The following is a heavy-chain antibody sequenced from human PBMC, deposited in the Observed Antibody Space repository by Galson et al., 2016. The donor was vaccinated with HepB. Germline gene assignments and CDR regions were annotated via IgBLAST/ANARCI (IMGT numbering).Heavy chain of an antibody. CDR2: ISGSGAST. CDR3: AKGLSSGLRDPFDI. CDR1: GFTLRSYV. V-gene: IGHV3-23*01. Sequence: SLRLSCATSGFTLRSYVISWVRQAPGKGLEWVSGISGSGASTYYAESVKGRFTISRDNSKNTVHLQMNNLRAEDTALYYCAKGLSSGLRDPFDIWGQGTMISVSS. J-gene: IGHJ3*02. D-gene: IGHD3-22*01.